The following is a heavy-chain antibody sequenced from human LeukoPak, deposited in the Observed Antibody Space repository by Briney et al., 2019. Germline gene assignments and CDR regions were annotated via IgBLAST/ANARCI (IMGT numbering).Heavy chain of an antibody. CDR1: GYTFTGYY. V-gene: IGHV1-2*02. J-gene: IGHJ5*02. Sequence: GASVKVSCKASGYTFTGYYMHWVRQAPGQGLEWMGWINPNSGGTNYAQKFQGRVTMTRDTSISTAYMELSRLRSDDTAVYYCARGPLAARVPDWFDPWGQGTLVTVSS. D-gene: IGHD6-6*01. CDR3: ARGPLAARVPDWFDP. CDR2: INPNSGGT.